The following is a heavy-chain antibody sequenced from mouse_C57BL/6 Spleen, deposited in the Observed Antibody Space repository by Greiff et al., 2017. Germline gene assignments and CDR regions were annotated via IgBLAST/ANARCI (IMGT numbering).Heavy chain of an antibody. Sequence: VKLQESGPELVKPGASVKISCKASGYTFTDYYINWVKQRPGQGLEWIGWIFPGSGSTYYNEKFKGKATLTVDKSSSTAYMLLSSLTSEDSAVYFCARSGYYSNPMDYWGQGTSVTVSS. D-gene: IGHD2-5*01. CDR1: GYTFTDYY. CDR3: ARSGYYSNPMDY. CDR2: IFPGSGST. J-gene: IGHJ4*01. V-gene: IGHV1-75*01.